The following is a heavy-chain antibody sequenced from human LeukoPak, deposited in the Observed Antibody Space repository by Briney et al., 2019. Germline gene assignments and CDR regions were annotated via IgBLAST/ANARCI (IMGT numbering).Heavy chain of an antibody. Sequence: SETLSLTCTVSGGSISSYYWSWIRQPPGKGLEWIGYIYYSGSTNYNPSLKSRVTISVDTSKNQFSLKLSSVTAADTAVYYCARGHPELLGFDYWGQGTLVTVSS. CDR2: IYYSGST. J-gene: IGHJ4*02. D-gene: IGHD1-26*01. V-gene: IGHV4-59*01. CDR3: ARGHPELLGFDY. CDR1: GGSISSYY.